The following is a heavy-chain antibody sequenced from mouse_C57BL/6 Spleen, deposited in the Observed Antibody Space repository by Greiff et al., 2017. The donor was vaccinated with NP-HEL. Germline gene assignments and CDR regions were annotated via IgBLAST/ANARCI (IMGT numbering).Heavy chain of an antibody. CDR3: ARYYGSSYYYAMDY. D-gene: IGHD1-1*01. Sequence: VQLQQSGAELVRPGTSVKMSCKASGYTFTNYWIGWAKQRPGHGLEWIGDIYPGGGYTNYTEKFKGKATLTADKSSSTAYMQFSSLTSEDSAIYYCARYYGSSYYYAMDYWGQGTSVTVSS. J-gene: IGHJ4*01. CDR1: GYTFTNYW. CDR2: IYPGGGYT. V-gene: IGHV1-63*01.